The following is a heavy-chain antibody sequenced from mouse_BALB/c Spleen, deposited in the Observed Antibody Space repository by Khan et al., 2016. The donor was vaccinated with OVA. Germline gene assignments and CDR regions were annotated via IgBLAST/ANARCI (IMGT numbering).Heavy chain of an antibody. D-gene: IGHD2-1*01. Sequence: EVQLQESGPGLVTPSQSLSLTCTVTDYSITSDYAWNWIRQFPGNKLEWMGYISSSGTTSSNPSFKSRISFTRDTSKNQFFLQLKSVTTEDTATYYCARSLYYIYGYAMGYWGRGTSVTVSS. V-gene: IGHV3-2*02. CDR1: DYSITSDYA. CDR3: ARSLYYIYGYAMGY. CDR2: ISSSGTT. J-gene: IGHJ4*01.